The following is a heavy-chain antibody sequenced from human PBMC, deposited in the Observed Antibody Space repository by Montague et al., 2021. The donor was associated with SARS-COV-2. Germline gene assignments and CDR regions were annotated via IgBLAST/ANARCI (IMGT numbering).Heavy chain of an antibody. Sequence: SETLSLTCSVSGGSISTYYWSWIRQPPGKGLEWIGYIDYSGSTNYKPSLKSRVTISIDTSKNQFSLELSSVTAADMDVYYCASPGGYCTGGSCYYVYWGQGTLVTVSS. V-gene: IGHV4-59*01. CDR3: ASPGGYCTGGSCYYVY. D-gene: IGHD2-15*01. CDR1: GGSISTYY. CDR2: IDYSGST. J-gene: IGHJ4*02.